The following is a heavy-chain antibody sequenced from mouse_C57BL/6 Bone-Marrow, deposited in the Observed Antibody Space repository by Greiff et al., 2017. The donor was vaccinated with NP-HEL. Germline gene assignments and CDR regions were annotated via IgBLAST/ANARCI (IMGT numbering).Heavy chain of an antibody. Sequence: QVQLKESGPGILQPSQTLSLTCSFSGFSLSTFGMGVGWLRPPSGKGLVWLAHLWWDDDKYYTPALKRRLTISKATSKTPVFLNIPHVDTGDTATYSCARIERDGYYEAWFAYWGQGTLVTVSA. D-gene: IGHD2-3*01. V-gene: IGHV8-8*01. CDR3: ARIERDGYYEAWFAY. J-gene: IGHJ3*01. CDR1: GFSLSTFGMG. CDR2: LWWDDDK.